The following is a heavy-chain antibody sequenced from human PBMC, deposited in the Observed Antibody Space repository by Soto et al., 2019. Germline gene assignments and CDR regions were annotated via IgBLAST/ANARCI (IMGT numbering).Heavy chain of an antibody. CDR3: ARDAAYYYDSSGYHDD. J-gene: IGHJ4*02. V-gene: IGHV3-33*01. Sequence: GGSLRLSCAASGFTFSSYGMHWVRQAPGKGLEWVAVIWYDGSNKYYADSVKGRFTISRDNSKNTLYLQMNSLRAEDTAVYYCARDAAYYYDSSGYHDDWGQGTRVTVAS. CDR1: GFTFSSYG. CDR2: IWYDGSNK. D-gene: IGHD3-22*01.